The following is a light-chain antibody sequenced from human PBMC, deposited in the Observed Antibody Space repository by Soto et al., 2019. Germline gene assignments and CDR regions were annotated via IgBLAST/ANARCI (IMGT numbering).Light chain of an antibody. CDR1: QSVSSSH. Sequence: EIVLTQSAGTLSLSPGETATLSCGASQSVSSSHIAWYQQKPGQAPRLLIYGASSRTTGIPDRFSGSGSGTDFTLTISRLEPEDFAMYYCQQCGGSPTFGQGTKVDIK. CDR2: GAS. V-gene: IGKV3-20*01. CDR3: QQCGGSPT. J-gene: IGKJ1*01.